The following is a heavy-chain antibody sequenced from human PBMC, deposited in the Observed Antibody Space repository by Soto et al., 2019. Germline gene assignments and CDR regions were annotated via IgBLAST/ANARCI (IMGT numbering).Heavy chain of an antibody. CDR1: GYTFTSHD. J-gene: IGHJ4*02. CDR2: LNPYNGKT. Sequence: ASVKVSCKASGYTFTSHDINWVRQATGQGLEWMGWLNPYNGKTAYAQRFQGRVTMTWNATTGTVYLELSSLRSEDTAMYYCARVSSIAARRPFDSWGQGTLVTVYS. V-gene: IGHV1-8*01. D-gene: IGHD6-6*01. CDR3: ARVSSIAARRPFDS.